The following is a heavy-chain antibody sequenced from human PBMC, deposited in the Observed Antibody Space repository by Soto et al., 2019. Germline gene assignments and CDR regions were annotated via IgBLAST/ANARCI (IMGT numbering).Heavy chain of an antibody. CDR2: ILPIFGTP. D-gene: IGHD3-10*01. CDR3: ARASMMREFISYFFDY. Sequence: QVQLVQSGAEVRKPGSSVKVSCQASGGTFNNYAFVWVRQAPGQGLEWMGGILPIFGTPNYAPKFQDRVTITADESTSTAYMELSGLRSDDTAIYFCARASMMREFISYFFDYWGQGTLVTVSS. V-gene: IGHV1-69*01. CDR1: GGTFNNYA. J-gene: IGHJ4*02.